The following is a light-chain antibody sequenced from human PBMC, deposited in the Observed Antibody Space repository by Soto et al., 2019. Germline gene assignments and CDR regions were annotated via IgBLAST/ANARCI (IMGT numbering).Light chain of an antibody. CDR3: QPYDSSNHVV. J-gene: IGLJ2*01. CDR1: SGSIASNY. Sequence: NFMLTQPHSVSESPGKTVTISCTGSSGSIASNYVQWYQQRPGSAPTTVIFDDNQRPSGVPDRFSGSIDSSSNSASLTISGLKTEDEADYYCQPYDSSNHVVFGGGTKLTVL. V-gene: IGLV6-57*02. CDR2: DDN.